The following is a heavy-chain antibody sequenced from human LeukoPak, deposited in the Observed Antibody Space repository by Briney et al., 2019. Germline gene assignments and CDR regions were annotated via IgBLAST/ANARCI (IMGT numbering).Heavy chain of an antibody. CDR3: ARPKTLGGYNYEFEF. D-gene: IGHD5-18*01. CDR2: VYPATSDT. Sequence: GESLKISCKGSGDSFPNYWIGWVRQMPGKGLEWIGIVYPATSDTTYSPSFQGQVTISADKSSSTAYLQWSSLKASDTAIYYCARPKTLGGYNYEFEFWGQGTLVTVSS. V-gene: IGHV5-51*01. CDR1: GDSFPNYW. J-gene: IGHJ4*02.